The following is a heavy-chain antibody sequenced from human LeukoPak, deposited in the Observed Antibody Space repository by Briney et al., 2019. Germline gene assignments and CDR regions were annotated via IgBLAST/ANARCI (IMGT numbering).Heavy chain of an antibody. J-gene: IGHJ4*02. CDR2: ISGNGDNT. CDR3: AKWGIVVVPAAMPYDY. V-gene: IGHV3-23*01. CDR1: GFTFSNYG. D-gene: IGHD2-2*01. Sequence: GGSLRLSCAASGFTFSNYGMSWVRQAPGKGLEWVSGISGNGDNTYYADSVKGRSSISRDNSKNTLYLQMNSLRAEDTAVYYCAKWGIVVVPAAMPYDYWGQGTLVTVSS.